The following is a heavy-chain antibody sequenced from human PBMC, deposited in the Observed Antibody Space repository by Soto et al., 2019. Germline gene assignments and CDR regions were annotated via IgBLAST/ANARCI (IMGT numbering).Heavy chain of an antibody. J-gene: IGHJ4*02. V-gene: IGHV3-23*01. D-gene: IGHD6-19*01. Sequence: GGSLRLSCAASGFSFSSYAMSWVRQAPGKGLECVSAFRGSGGSSYYADSVKGRFTISRDNSKNTLYLQMNSLRDEDTAVYYCARGGLLGLVQDYWGQGTLVTVSS. CDR1: GFSFSSYA. CDR2: FRGSGGSS. CDR3: ARGGLLGLVQDY.